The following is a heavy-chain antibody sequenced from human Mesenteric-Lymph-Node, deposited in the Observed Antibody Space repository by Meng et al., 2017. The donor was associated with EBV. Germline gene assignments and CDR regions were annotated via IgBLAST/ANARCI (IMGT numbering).Heavy chain of an antibody. D-gene: IGHD2-15*01. CDR1: WGTSSIYA. Sequence: QVQLVQSGAEVKXPXSSVKIPRETSWGTSSIYAISWVRQAPGLGLEWMGGIIPIFDAPFYAQKFQDRVTITADKSTGTAYMDLTNLRSDDTAVYYCARDREDYCSGGSCCGPGYWGQGTLVTVSS. J-gene: IGHJ4*02. CDR2: IIPIFDAP. V-gene: IGHV1-69*06. CDR3: ARDREDYCSGGSCCGPGY.